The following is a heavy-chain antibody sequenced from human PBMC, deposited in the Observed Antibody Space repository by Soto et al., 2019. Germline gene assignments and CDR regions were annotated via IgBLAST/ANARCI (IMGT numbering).Heavy chain of an antibody. J-gene: IGHJ5*02. Sequence: ASVKVSCKASGYTFTRYTMNWVRQAPGRRLEWMGWINPDHGNTKSSQNFQDRVIITRDTSXSTAYMDLSSLRSEDTAVYYCGRGIATGQLDPWGQGTMVTVSS. D-gene: IGHD2-15*01. CDR2: INPDHGNT. V-gene: IGHV1-3*01. CDR3: GRGIATGQLDP. CDR1: GYTFTRYT.